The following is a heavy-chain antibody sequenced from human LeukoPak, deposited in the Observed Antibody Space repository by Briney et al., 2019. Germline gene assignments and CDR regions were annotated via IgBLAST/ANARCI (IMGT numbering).Heavy chain of an antibody. J-gene: IGHJ4*02. V-gene: IGHV3-53*01. D-gene: IGHD5/OR15-5a*01. CDR3: ERVSMSQY. CDR2: IYSGDRT. Sequence: GGSLRLSCAASGFTFSSYGMSWGRQAPGKGLEWVSVIYSGDRTYYADSVKGRFTISRDSSKNTLYLQMNNLRVEDTAVYYCERVSMSQYWGQGTLVTVSS. CDR1: GFTFSSYG.